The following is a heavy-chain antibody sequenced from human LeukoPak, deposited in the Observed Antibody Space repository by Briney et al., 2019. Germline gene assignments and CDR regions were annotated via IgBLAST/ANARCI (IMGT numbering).Heavy chain of an antibody. J-gene: IGHJ1*01. CDR3: AKAGIAVPATPEY. CDR2: ISSSGGTT. D-gene: IGHD6-19*01. V-gene: IGHV3-23*01. Sequence: GGSLRLSCAASGCTFSSYARNWVRQAPGKGLEWVAVISSSGGTTYYSDSVKGGFIISRDNSKNTLYLQMNSLRAEDTAVYYCAKAGIAVPATPEYCGQGTQVTVSS. CDR1: GCTFSSYA.